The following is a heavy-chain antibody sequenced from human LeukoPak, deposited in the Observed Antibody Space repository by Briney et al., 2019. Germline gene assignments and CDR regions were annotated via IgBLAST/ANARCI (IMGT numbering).Heavy chain of an antibody. Sequence: GGSLRLSCAASGFTFSNYAMRWVRQAPGKGLEWVSGISGSGDSTYYADSVKGRFTISRDNSKNTLYLQMNSLRAEDTAVYYCARGIAVAGSPYFDYWGQGTLVTVSS. CDR1: GFTFSNYA. CDR2: ISGSGDST. J-gene: IGHJ4*02. CDR3: ARGIAVAGSPYFDY. V-gene: IGHV3-23*01. D-gene: IGHD6-19*01.